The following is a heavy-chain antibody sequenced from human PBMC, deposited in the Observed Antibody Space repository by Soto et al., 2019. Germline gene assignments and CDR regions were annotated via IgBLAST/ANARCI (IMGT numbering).Heavy chain of an antibody. V-gene: IGHV4-30-4*02. Sequence: SDTPSLTFAVYGWSFSGYYWSWIRQPPGKGLEWIGYIYYSGSTYYNPSLKSRVTISVDTSKNQFSLKLSSVTAADTAVYYCASRGYYDSSGLSDYWGQGTLVTVSS. CDR3: ASRGYYDSSGLSDY. CDR1: GWSFSGYY. J-gene: IGHJ4*02. D-gene: IGHD3-22*01. CDR2: IYYSGST.